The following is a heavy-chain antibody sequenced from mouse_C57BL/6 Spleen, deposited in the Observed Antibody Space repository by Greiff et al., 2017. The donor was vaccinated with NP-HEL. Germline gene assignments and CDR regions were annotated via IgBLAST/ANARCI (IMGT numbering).Heavy chain of an antibody. Sequence: VQLQQSGTVLARPGASVKMSCKTSGYTFTSYWMHWVKQRPGQGLEWIGAIYPGNSDTSYNQKFKGKAKLTAVTSASTAYMELSSLTNEDSAVYYGTRRGIYDGYYNFDYWGQGTTLTGSS. CDR3: TRRGIYDGYYNFDY. D-gene: IGHD2-3*01. CDR1: GYTFTSYW. J-gene: IGHJ2*01. CDR2: IYPGNSDT. V-gene: IGHV1-5*01.